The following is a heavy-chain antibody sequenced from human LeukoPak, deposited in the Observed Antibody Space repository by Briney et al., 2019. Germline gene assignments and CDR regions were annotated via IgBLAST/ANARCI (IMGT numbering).Heavy chain of an antibody. J-gene: IGHJ4*02. CDR2: MNPNSGNT. CDR3: ARGNGPYFDY. CDR1: GYTFTSYD. V-gene: IGHV1-8*01. Sequence: ASVKVSCKASGYTFTSYDINWVRQATGQGLEWMGWMNPNSGNTGYAQEFQGRVTMTRDTSISTFYMELSSLTSDDTAVYFCARGNGPYFDYWGQGTPVTVSP.